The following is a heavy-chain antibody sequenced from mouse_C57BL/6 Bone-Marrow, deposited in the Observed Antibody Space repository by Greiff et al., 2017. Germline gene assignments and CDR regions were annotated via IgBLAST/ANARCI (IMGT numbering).Heavy chain of an antibody. CDR1: GYAFSSYW. CDR3: AREDYGNYPEY. CDR2: IYPGDGDT. D-gene: IGHD2-1*01. V-gene: IGHV1-80*01. J-gene: IGHJ2*01. Sequence: VHLVESGAELVKPGASVKISCKASGYAFSSYWMNWVKQRPGKGLEWIGQIYPGDGDTNYNGKFKGKATLTADKSSSTAYMQLSSLTSEDSAVYFCAREDYGNYPEYWGQGTTLTVSS.